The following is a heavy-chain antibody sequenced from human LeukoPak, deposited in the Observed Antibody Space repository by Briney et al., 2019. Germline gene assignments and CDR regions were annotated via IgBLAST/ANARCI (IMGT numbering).Heavy chain of an antibody. CDR2: INHSGST. CDR1: GGSFSGYY. J-gene: IGHJ4*02. D-gene: IGHD4-17*01. CDR3: ARRVTVTTLRYFDY. Sequence: PSETLSLTCAVYGGSFSGYYWSWIRQPPGKGLEWIGEINHSGSTNYNPSLKSLVPISVDTSKNQFSLKLSSVTAADTAVYYCARRVTVTTLRYFDYWGQGTLVTVSS. V-gene: IGHV4-34*01.